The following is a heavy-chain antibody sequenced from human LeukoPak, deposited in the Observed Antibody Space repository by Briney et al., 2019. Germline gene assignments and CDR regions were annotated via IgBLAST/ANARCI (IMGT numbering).Heavy chain of an antibody. CDR3: ATGGIYSLLDY. CDR1: GHTLTDLS. D-gene: IGHD1-26*01. V-gene: IGHV1-24*01. Sequence: ASVKVPCKVSGHTLTDLSTHWVRQAPGRGLEWMGGIDPEDGETIYAQKFQGRVTMTEDTSTDTAYMELSSLRSEDTAVYYCATGGIYSLLDYWGQGTLVTVSS. J-gene: IGHJ4*02. CDR2: IDPEDGET.